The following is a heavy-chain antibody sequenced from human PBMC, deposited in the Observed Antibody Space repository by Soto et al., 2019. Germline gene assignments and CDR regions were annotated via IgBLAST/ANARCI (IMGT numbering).Heavy chain of an antibody. CDR3: ASFSGATYGDYGGGINY. D-gene: IGHD4-17*01. V-gene: IGHV4-39*01. Sequence: ASETLSLTCTVSGGSISGSSYYWGWIRQPPGKGLECIGSVHYSGSTDYNPSLKSRVTISVDTSKNQFSLKLTSVTAADTAAYFCASFSGATYGDYGGGINYWGQGTLVTVSS. J-gene: IGHJ4*02. CDR2: VHYSGST. CDR1: GGSISGSSYY.